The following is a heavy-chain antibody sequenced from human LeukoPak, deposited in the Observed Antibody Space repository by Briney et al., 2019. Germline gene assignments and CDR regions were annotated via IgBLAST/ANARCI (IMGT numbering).Heavy chain of an antibody. V-gene: IGHV4-30-4*08. CDR3: ARVMGFYFYY. J-gene: IGHJ4*02. Sequence: SETLSLTCTVSGGSISSGDYLWSWIRQPPGKGLEWIGYIYYSGCSYYYPSLKTRVTISVDTSKNQFSLKPSSVTAAETAVYFCARVMGFYFYYWGQGSLVTASS. CDR1: GGSISSGDYL. D-gene: IGHD1-26*01. CDR2: IYYSGCS.